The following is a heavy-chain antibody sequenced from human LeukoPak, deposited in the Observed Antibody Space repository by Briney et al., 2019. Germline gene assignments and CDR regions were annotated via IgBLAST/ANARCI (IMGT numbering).Heavy chain of an antibody. CDR1: GGSISSGDYY. D-gene: IGHD5-18*01. V-gene: IGHV4-30-4*08. J-gene: IGHJ4*02. Sequence: SETLSLTCTVSGGSISSGDYYWSWIRQPPGKGLEWIGYIYYSGSTYYDPSLKSRVSISVDTSKNQFSLKLSSVTAADTAVYYCARGGYSYGYFDYWGQGTLVTVSS. CDR2: IYYSGST. CDR3: ARGGYSYGYFDY.